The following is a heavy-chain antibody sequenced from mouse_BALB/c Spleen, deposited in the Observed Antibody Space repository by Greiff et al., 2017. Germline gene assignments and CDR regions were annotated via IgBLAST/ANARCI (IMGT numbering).Heavy chain of an antibody. Sequence: EVMLVESGGGLVQPKGSLKLSCAASGFTFNTYAMNWVRQAPGKGLEWVARIRSKSNNYATYYADSVKDRFTISRDDSQSMLYLQMNNLKTEDTAMYYCVRDDGYNFSWFAYWGQGTLVTVSA. D-gene: IGHD2-3*01. J-gene: IGHJ3*01. V-gene: IGHV10-1*02. CDR3: VRDDGYNFSWFAY. CDR2: IRSKSNNYAT. CDR1: GFTFNTYA.